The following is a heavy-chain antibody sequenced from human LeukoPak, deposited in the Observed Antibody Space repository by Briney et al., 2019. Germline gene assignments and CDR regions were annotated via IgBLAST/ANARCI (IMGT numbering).Heavy chain of an antibody. CDR3: AREIGPRQLHLWASAFDY. CDR2: INPNDGRT. D-gene: IGHD5-18*01. V-gene: IGHV1-46*01. J-gene: IGHJ4*02. CDR1: GYTFTNYY. Sequence: ASVKVSCKASGYTFTNYYMHWVRQAPGQGLEWMGIINPNDGRTSYAQKFQGRVTMTRDTSTSTAYMELSSLRSEDTAVYYCAREIGPRQLHLWASAFDYWGQGTLVTVCS.